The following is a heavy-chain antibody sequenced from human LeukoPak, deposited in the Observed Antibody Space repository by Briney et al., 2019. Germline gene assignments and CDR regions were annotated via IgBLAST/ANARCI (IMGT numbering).Heavy chain of an antibody. CDR3: ASVGSDAFDI. D-gene: IGHD1-26*01. J-gene: IGHJ3*02. Sequence: SETLSLTCTVSGGSISSSSYYWGWIRQPPGKGLEWIGSIYYSGSTNYNPSLKSRVTISVDTSKNQFSLKLSSVTAADTAVYYCASVGSDAFDIWGQGTMVTVSS. CDR2: IYYSGST. CDR1: GGSISSSSYY. V-gene: IGHV4-39*07.